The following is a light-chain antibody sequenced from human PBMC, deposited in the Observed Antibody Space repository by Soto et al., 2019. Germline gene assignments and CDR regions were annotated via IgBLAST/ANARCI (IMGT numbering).Light chain of an antibody. CDR3: QQYGSSPRT. CDR2: GAS. V-gene: IGKV3-20*01. CDR1: QSVSSSY. J-gene: IGKJ3*01. Sequence: VLTPSPATLSLSPVERATLSCRASQSVSSSYLAWYQQKPGQAPRLLIYGASSRATGIPDRFSGSGSGTDFTLTISRLEPEDFAVYYCQQYGSSPRTFGPGTKVDIK.